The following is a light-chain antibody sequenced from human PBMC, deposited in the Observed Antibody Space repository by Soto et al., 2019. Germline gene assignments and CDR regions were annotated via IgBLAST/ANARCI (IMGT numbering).Light chain of an antibody. CDR1: QGIANW. CDR2: AAS. V-gene: IGKV1-12*01. CDR3: QQSYTFPYT. Sequence: DIQMTQSPSSVSASVGDRLTITCRASQGIANWLAWYQQKPGKAPKLLIYAASSLQSGVPSRFSGGGSGTDVTLTISSLQPAEFATYYCQQSYTFPYTFGRGTKLELK. J-gene: IGKJ2*01.